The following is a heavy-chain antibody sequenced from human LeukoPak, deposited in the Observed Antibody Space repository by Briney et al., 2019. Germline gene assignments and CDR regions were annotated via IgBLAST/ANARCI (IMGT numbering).Heavy chain of an antibody. D-gene: IGHD3-22*01. CDR1: GGSISSYY. V-gene: IGHV4-59*01. Sequence: SETLSLTCTVSGGSISSYYWSWIRQPPGKGLEWIGYIYYSGSTNYNPSLKSRVTISVDTSKNQFSLKLSSVTAADTAVYYCARHVIGYYDSSGYHELDYWGQGTLVIVSS. CDR2: IYYSGST. CDR3: ARHVIGYYDSSGYHELDY. J-gene: IGHJ4*02.